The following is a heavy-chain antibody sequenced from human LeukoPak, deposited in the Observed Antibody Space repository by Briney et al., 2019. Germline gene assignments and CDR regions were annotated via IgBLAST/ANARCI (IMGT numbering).Heavy chain of an antibody. V-gene: IGHV3-30*04. CDR3: AKQVEDLDY. Sequence: GRSLRLSCAASGFTFSSYAMHWVRQAPGKGLEWVAVISYDGSHKYYADSVKGRFTISRDNSKNTLYLQMNSLRAEDTAVYYCAKQVEDLDYWGQGTLVTVSS. J-gene: IGHJ4*02. CDR2: ISYDGSHK. D-gene: IGHD1-26*01. CDR1: GFTFSSYA.